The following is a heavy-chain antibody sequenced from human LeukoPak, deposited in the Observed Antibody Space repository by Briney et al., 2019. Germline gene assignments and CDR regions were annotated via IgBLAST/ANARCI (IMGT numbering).Heavy chain of an antibody. D-gene: IGHD2-21*01. Sequence: GGSLRLSCTTSGFTFSSYWMSWVRQAPGKGLEWVANIKQDGSEKYYVDSVKGRFTISRDNAKNSLYLQMNSLRAEDTAVYYCARAVVIAIQAHYYFDYWGQGTLVTVSS. V-gene: IGHV3-7*01. CDR1: GFTFSSYW. CDR3: ARAVVIAIQAHYYFDY. J-gene: IGHJ4*02. CDR2: IKQDGSEK.